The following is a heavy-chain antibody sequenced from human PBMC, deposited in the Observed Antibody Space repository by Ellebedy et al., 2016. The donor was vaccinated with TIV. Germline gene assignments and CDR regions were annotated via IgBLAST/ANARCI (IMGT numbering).Heavy chain of an antibody. CDR2: ISWNSGSI. Sequence: GGSLRPSXAASGFTFDDYAMHWVRQAPGKGLEWVSGISWNSGSIGYADSVKGRFTISRDNAKNSLYLQMNSLRAEDTALYYCAKGDRMYSSSSADYWGQGTLVTVSS. CDR3: AKGDRMYSSSSADY. J-gene: IGHJ4*02. CDR1: GFTFDDYA. V-gene: IGHV3-9*01. D-gene: IGHD6-6*01.